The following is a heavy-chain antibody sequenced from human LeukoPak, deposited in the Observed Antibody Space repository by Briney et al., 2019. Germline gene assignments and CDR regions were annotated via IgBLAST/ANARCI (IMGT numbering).Heavy chain of an antibody. J-gene: IGHJ3*02. V-gene: IGHV4-59*01. Sequence: KPSETLSLTCTVSGGSISSYYWSWIRQPPGKGLEWIGYIYYSGSTNYNPSLKSRATISVDTSKNQFSLKLSSVTAADTAVYYCARGWATDAFDIWGQGTMVTVSS. CDR3: ARGWATDAFDI. D-gene: IGHD5-12*01. CDR2: IYYSGST. CDR1: GGSISSYY.